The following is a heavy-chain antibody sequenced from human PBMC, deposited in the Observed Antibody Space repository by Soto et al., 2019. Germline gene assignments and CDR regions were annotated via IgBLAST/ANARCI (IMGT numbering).Heavy chain of an antibody. CDR3: ARGWVFWIDLYRGDAFDL. Sequence: GGSLRLSCAVSGFTFGTYEINWVRQLPEKGLEWLSYISGSSTIILYADSVKSRITTSRDNGKNSMYLQRNSLRVEDTAVYYCARGWVFWIDLYRGDAFDLWGQGTMVTVSS. D-gene: IGHD3-3*01. CDR1: GFTFGTYE. J-gene: IGHJ3*01. CDR2: ISGSSTII. V-gene: IGHV3-48*03.